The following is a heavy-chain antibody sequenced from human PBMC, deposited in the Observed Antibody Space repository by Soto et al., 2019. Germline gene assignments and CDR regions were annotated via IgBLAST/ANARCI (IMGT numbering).Heavy chain of an antibody. CDR3: VKDRVVVVPAAIKFYFDY. CDR2: LVGSGADK. D-gene: IGHD2-2*02. J-gene: IGHJ4*02. V-gene: IGHV3-23*01. Sequence: PGGSLRLSCAASGFSFSAYAMNWVRQAPGKGLQWVSGLVGSGADKNYADSVRGRFTVSRDNSKNTLYLQMSSLRAEDTAVYYCVKDRVVVVPAAIKFYFDYWGQGTLVTVSS. CDR1: GFSFSAYA.